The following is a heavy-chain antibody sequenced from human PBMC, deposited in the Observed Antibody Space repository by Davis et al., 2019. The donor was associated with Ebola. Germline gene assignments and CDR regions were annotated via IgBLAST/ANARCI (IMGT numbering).Heavy chain of an antibody. V-gene: IGHV1-69*05. J-gene: IGHJ5*02. CDR2: IIPIFGTA. CDR3: ARVGTMIVATNWFDP. Sequence: SVKVSCKASGGTFSSYAISWVRQAPGQGLEWMGGIIPIFGTANYAQKLQGRVTMTTDTSTSTAYMELRSLRSDDTAVYYCARVGTMIVATNWFDPWGQGTLVTVSS. D-gene: IGHD3-22*01. CDR1: GGTFSSYA.